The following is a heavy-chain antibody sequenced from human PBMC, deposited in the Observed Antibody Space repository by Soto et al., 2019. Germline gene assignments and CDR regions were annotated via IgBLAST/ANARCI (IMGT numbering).Heavy chain of an antibody. J-gene: IGHJ4*02. CDR3: ARKSGYSYGGVDF. CDR1: GFTVSSNY. V-gene: IGHV3-66*01. Sequence: EVQLVESGGGLVQPGGSLRLSCAASGFTVSSNYMSWVRQAPGKGLECVSVIYSDGETYYTDSVKGRFTISRDNSKNTLYLQMNSLRAEDTAVYYCARKSGYSYGGVDFWGQGTLVTVSS. D-gene: IGHD5-18*01. CDR2: IYSDGET.